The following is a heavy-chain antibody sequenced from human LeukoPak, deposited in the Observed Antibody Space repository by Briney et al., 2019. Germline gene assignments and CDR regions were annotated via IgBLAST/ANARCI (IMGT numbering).Heavy chain of an antibody. Sequence: SETLSLTCTVSGGSISSYYWSWIGQPPGKGLEWIGYIYYSGSTNYNPSLKSRVTISVDTSKNQFSLKLSSVTAADTAVYYCARDGGGAVTTWGQGTLVTVSS. CDR1: GGSISSYY. D-gene: IGHD4-17*01. CDR3: ARDGGGAVTT. J-gene: IGHJ4*02. CDR2: IYYSGST. V-gene: IGHV4-59*01.